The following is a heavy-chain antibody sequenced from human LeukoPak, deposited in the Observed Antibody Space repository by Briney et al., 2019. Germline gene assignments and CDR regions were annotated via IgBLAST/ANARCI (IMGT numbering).Heavy chain of an antibody. V-gene: IGHV3-9*01. CDR1: GFTFDDHA. J-gene: IGHJ4*02. Sequence: SGGSLRPSCAASGFTFDDHAMHWVRHTPGKGLEWVSGISWNSGNIGYADSVKGRFTISRDNAKNTLYLQMNSLRAEDTAVYYCGKNLGGGSGYWGQGTLVTVSS. CDR3: GKNLGGGSGY. D-gene: IGHD1-26*01. CDR2: ISWNSGNI.